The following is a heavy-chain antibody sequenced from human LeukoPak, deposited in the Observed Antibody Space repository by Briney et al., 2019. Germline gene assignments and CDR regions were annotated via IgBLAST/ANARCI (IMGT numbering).Heavy chain of an antibody. V-gene: IGHV1-46*01. CDR1: GYTFTSYY. CDR3: ARSMATYAFDI. D-gene: IGHD5-24*01. J-gene: IGHJ3*02. Sequence: ASVKVSCKASGYTFTSYYKHWVRQAPGQGLEWMGIINPSGGSTSYAQKFQGRVTMTRDTSTSTVYMELSSLRSEDTAVYYCARSMATYAFDIWGQGTMVTVSS. CDR2: INPSGGST.